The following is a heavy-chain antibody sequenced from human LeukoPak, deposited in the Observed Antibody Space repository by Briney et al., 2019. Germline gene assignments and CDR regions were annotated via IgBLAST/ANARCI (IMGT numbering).Heavy chain of an antibody. V-gene: IGHV1-18*01. J-gene: IGHJ4*02. CDR1: AYTFTTYG. CDR3: ARALVDGYKELGY. CDR2: ISAYNGNT. D-gene: IGHD5-24*01. Sequence: SVNLSSTSSAYTFTTYGITWVRQAPGQGLEWIGWISAYNGNTNYAQKVQGRVTMTTDTSTSTAYMELRSLRSDDTAVYYCARALVDGYKELGYWGQGTLVTVSS.